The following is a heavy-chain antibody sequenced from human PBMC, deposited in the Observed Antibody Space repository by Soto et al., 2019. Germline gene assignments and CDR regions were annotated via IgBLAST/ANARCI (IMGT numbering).Heavy chain of an antibody. J-gene: IGHJ6*02. D-gene: IGHD1-7*01. CDR3: ARGRLELRGYGYYYYCMDV. V-gene: IGHV1-69*06. Sequence: QVQLVQSGAEVKKPGSSVKVSCKASGGTFSSYAISWVRQAPGQGLEWMGGIIPIFGTANYAQKFQGRVTITADKSTSTAYMELSSLRSEDTAVYYCARGRLELRGYGYYYYCMDVWGQGTTVTVSS. CDR1: GGTFSSYA. CDR2: IIPIFGTA.